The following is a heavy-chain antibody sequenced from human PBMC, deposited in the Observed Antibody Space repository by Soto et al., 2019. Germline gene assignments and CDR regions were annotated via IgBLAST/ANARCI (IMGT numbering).Heavy chain of an antibody. CDR2: IKQDGSEK. D-gene: IGHD3-22*01. CDR3: ARDRSYYDSSGYSWYFDL. CDR1: GFTFSSYW. Sequence: LRLSCAASGFTFSSYWMSWVRQAPGKGLEWVANIKQDGSEKYYVDSVKGRFTISRDNAKNSLYLQMNSLRAEDTAVYYCARDRSYYDSSGYSWYFDLWGRGTLVTVSS. V-gene: IGHV3-7*03. J-gene: IGHJ2*01.